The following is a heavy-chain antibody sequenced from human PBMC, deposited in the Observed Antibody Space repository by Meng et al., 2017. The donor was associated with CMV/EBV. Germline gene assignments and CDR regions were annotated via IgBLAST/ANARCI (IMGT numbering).Heavy chain of an antibody. J-gene: IGHJ6*02. CDR1: GGTFSSYA. D-gene: IGHD6-13*01. Sequence: SVKVSCKASGGTFSSYAISWVRQAPGQGLEWMGGIIPIFGTANYAQKFQGKVTITTDESTSTAYMDLSSLRSEDTAVYYCARRDLAARPLAAAGNYYYGMDVWGQGTTVTVSS. CDR2: IIPIFGTA. CDR3: ARRDLAARPLAAAGNYYYGMDV. V-gene: IGHV1-69*05.